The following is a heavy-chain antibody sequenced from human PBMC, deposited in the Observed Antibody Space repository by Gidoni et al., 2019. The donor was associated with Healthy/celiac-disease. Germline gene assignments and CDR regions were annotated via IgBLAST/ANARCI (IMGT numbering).Heavy chain of an antibody. Sequence: QVQLVESGGGVVPPGRSLRLSCAASGFTFRSYAMHWVRQAPGKGLEWVAVISYDGSNKYYADSVKGRFTISRDNSKNTLYLQMNSLRAEDTAVYYCARERGPASNSFDYWGQGTLVTVSS. V-gene: IGHV3-30*04. CDR2: ISYDGSNK. J-gene: IGHJ4*02. CDR1: GFTFRSYA. CDR3: ARERGPASNSFDY.